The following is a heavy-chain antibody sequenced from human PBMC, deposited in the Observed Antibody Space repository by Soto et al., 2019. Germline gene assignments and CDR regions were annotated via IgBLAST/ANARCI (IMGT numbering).Heavy chain of an antibody. CDR1: GFTVSSNY. CDR3: ARLITMDPLLVY. D-gene: IGHD3-10*01. Sequence: EVQLVESGGGLIQPGGSLRLSCAASGFTVSSNYMSWVRQAPGKGLEWVSVIYSGGSTYYADSVKGRFTISRDNSKNTLYLQTNSLRAEDTAVYYCARLITMDPLLVYWGQGTLVTVSS. CDR2: IYSGGST. J-gene: IGHJ4*02. V-gene: IGHV3-53*01.